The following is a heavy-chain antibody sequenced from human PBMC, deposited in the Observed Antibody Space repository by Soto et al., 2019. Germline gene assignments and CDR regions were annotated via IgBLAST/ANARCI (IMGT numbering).Heavy chain of an antibody. J-gene: IGHJ3*02. V-gene: IGHV3-30-3*01. CDR2: ISYGGVNK. CDR1: GFTFSSYA. Sequence: GGFLPLFRAASGFTFSSYALPWVRQAPGRGLEWVELISYGGVNKYFPDYAYSRATSTRDSSKNTLYLQMNSLTAAAMAAYYSARDGPIEFEHAFGIWGQTSMVAVSS. CDR3: ARDGPIEFEHAFGI.